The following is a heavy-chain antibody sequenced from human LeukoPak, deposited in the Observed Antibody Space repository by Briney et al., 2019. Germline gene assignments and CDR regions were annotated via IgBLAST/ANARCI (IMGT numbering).Heavy chain of an antibody. Sequence: PSETLSLTCSVPAGSMRSHYWSWIRQPPGKGLEWMGFIYYSGTTRYKSSLQSRVTISADTSKNQFSLKLTSVTAADTAVYYCARLLDNDSSGDPDTFDMWGQGTMVTVSS. CDR1: AGSMRSHY. J-gene: IGHJ3*02. CDR3: ARLLDNDSSGDPDTFDM. V-gene: IGHV4-59*11. D-gene: IGHD3-22*01. CDR2: IYYSGTT.